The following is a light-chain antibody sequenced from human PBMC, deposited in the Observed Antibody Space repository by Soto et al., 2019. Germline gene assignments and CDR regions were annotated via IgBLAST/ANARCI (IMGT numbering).Light chain of an antibody. CDR3: TSYTGSSTLLYV. J-gene: IGLJ1*01. V-gene: IGLV2-14*01. CDR2: DVS. CDR1: SSDVGDYNY. Sequence: QSALTQPASVSGSPGQSITISCTGTSSDVGDYNYVSWYQQHPGKAPKLMIYDVSNRPSGVSNRFSGSKSGNTASLPISGLQAEDEADYYCTSYTGSSTLLYVFGTGTKLTVL.